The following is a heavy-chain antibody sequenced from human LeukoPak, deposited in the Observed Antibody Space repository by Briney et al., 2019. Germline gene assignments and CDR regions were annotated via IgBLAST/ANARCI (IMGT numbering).Heavy chain of an antibody. Sequence: ASVKVSCKASGYTFTSYGISWVRQAPGQGLEWMGWISAYNGNTNYAQKLQGRVTMTTDTSTSTVYMELSSLRSEDTAVYYCARDGQVGYDSSGYRFDYWGQGTLVTVSS. D-gene: IGHD3-22*01. J-gene: IGHJ4*02. CDR2: ISAYNGNT. CDR1: GYTFTSYG. CDR3: ARDGQVGYDSSGYRFDY. V-gene: IGHV1-18*01.